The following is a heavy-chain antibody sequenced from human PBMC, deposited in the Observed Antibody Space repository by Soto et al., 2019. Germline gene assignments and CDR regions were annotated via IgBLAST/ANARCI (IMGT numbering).Heavy chain of an antibody. CDR3: ARMIKEAAPSSYDY. CDR1: GYSFTNYW. CDR2: IYPGDSNT. V-gene: IGHV5-51*01. J-gene: IGHJ4*02. D-gene: IGHD2-15*01. Sequence: GESLKISCKGSGYSFTNYWIGWVRQVPGKGLDWMGVIYPGDSNTRYSPSSRGQVTMSADKSKSTAYLQWSSLRAADTAMYFCARMIKEAAPSSYDYWGQGTPVTVSS.